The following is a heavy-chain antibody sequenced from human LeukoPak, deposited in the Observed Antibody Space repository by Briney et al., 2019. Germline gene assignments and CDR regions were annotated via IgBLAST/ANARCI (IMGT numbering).Heavy chain of an antibody. CDR2: VGGDEKA. Sequence: GGSLRLTCTASGFPFSGNAMSWVRQAPGRGLEWVSGVGGDEKAHYADFVRGRFTISRDNSKKTVYLQMNSLTVEDTAVYYCAKDLSWWVTADYWGQGVLVTVSS. V-gene: IGHV3-23*01. J-gene: IGHJ4*02. CDR3: AKDLSWWVTADY. CDR1: GFPFSGNA. D-gene: IGHD2-21*02.